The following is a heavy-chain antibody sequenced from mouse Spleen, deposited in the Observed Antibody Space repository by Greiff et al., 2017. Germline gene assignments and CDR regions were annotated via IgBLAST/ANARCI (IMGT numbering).Heavy chain of an antibody. V-gene: IGHV3-6*01. CDR3: ARGGYRYDGGVMDY. CDR1: GYSITSGYY. CDR2: ISYDGSN. J-gene: IGHJ4*01. D-gene: IGHD2-14*01. Sequence: VQLKQSGPGLVKPSQSLSLTCSVTGYSITSGYYWNWIRQFPGNKLEWMGYISYDGSNNYNPSLKNRISITRDTSKNQFFLKLNSVTTEDTATYYCARGGYRYDGGVMDYWGQGTSVTVSS.